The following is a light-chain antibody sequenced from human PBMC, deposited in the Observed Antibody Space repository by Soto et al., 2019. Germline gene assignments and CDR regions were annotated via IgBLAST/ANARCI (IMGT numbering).Light chain of an antibody. J-gene: IGKJ3*01. Sequence: EIVLTQSPATLSLSPGERATLYCRASQSVSSYLAWYQQKPGQAPRLLIYDSSNRATGIPARFSGNGFGTDFTLTISSLEPEDFAVYYCQQRSSWPTFGPGTKVDI. CDR3: QQRSSWPT. CDR1: QSVSSY. V-gene: IGKV3-11*01. CDR2: DSS.